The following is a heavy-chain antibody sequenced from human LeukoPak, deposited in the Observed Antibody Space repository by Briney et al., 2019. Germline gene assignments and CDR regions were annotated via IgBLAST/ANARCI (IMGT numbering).Heavy chain of an antibody. D-gene: IGHD1-1*01. CDR2: INHSGST. CDR1: GFTFSDYY. V-gene: IGHV4-34*01. J-gene: IGHJ6*03. CDR3: ARARTTYYYYYMDV. Sequence: GSLRLSCAASGFTFSDYYMSWIRQPPGKGLEWIGEINHSGSTNYNPSLKGRVTISVDTSKNQFSLKLSSVTAADTAVYYCARARTTYYYYYMDVWGKGTTVTVSS.